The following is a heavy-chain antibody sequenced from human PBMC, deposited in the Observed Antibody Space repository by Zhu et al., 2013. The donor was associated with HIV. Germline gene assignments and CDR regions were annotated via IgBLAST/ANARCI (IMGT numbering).Heavy chain of an antibody. CDR3: ARENSGYGYDY. CDR2: IWYDGSNK. D-gene: IGHD5-12*01. J-gene: IGHJ4*02. V-gene: IGHV3-33*01. CDR1: GFTFSSYG. Sequence: VQLVESGGGVVQPGRSLRLSCAASGFTFSSYGMHWVRQAPGKGLEWVAVIWYDGSNKYYADSVKGRFTISRDNSKNTLYLQMNSLRAEDTAVYYCARENSGYGYDYWGQGTLVTVSS.